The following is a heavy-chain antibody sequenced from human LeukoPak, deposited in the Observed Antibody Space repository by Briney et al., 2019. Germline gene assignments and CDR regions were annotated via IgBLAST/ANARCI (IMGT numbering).Heavy chain of an antibody. V-gene: IGHV4-59*08. CDR1: GGSISGYY. CDR2: IHYGGTT. D-gene: IGHD2-15*01. J-gene: IGHJ6*02. Sequence: SETLSLTCTVSGGSISGYYWSCIRQPPGKGMEWIGYIHYGGTTLYNPSLSSRVTMSVDTSENQFSLKLNSVTAADTAVYYCARHDPVALFQRGMDVWGQGTTVTVSS. CDR3: ARHDPVALFQRGMDV.